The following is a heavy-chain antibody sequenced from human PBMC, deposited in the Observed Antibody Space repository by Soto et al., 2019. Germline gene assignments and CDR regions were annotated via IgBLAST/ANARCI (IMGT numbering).Heavy chain of an antibody. Sequence: QVQLVQSGAEVKKPGSSVKVSCKASGGTFSSYAISWVRQAPGQGLEWMGGIIPISDPTNYAQKFQDRVTITADESTSTAYMELSSLRSEDTAVYYCARSQGSSTSLEIYYYYYYGMDVWGQGTTVTVSS. V-gene: IGHV1-69*01. D-gene: IGHD2-2*01. CDR2: IIPISDPT. J-gene: IGHJ6*02. CDR1: GGTFSSYA. CDR3: ARSQGSSTSLEIYYYYYYGMDV.